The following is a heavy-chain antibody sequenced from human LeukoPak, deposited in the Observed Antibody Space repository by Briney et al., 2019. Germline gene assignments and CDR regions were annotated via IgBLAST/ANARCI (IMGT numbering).Heavy chain of an antibody. CDR2: ISGSGGSA. J-gene: IGHJ4*02. CDR3: AKRVLRARPGVFDY. CDR1: GFTFSSSA. V-gene: IGHV3-23*01. Sequence: GGSLRLSCAASGFTFSSSAMSWVRQAPGKGLEWVSTISGSGGSADYADSVEGRFTISRDNSKSTLYLQMNSLRADDTAVYYCAKRVLRARPGVFDYWGQGTLVTVSS. D-gene: IGHD3-10*01.